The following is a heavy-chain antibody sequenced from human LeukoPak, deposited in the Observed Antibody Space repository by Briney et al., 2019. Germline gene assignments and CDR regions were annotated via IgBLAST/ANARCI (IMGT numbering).Heavy chain of an antibody. Sequence: NPSETLSLTCAVYGGSFSGYYWSWIRQPPGKGLEWIGEINHSGSTNYNPSLKSRVTISVDTSKNQFSLKLSSVTAADTAVYYCARGLPSIAVAGTARNAFDIWGQGTMVTVSS. V-gene: IGHV4-34*01. J-gene: IGHJ3*02. CDR3: ARGLPSIAVAGTARNAFDI. D-gene: IGHD6-19*01. CDR1: GGSFSGYY. CDR2: INHSGST.